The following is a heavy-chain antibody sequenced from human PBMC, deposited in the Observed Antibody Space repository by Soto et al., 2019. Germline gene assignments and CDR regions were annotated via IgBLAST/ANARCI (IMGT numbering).Heavy chain of an antibody. J-gene: IGHJ4*02. V-gene: IGHV3-30-3*01. D-gene: IGHD2-21*02. CDR1: GFTFSSYA. CDR3: ARVLSGDYLFDY. CDR2: ISYDGSNK. Sequence: GGSLRLSCAASGFTFSSYAMHWVRQAPGKGLEWVAVISYDGSNKYYADSVKGRFTISRDNSKNTLYLQMNSLRAEDTAVYYCARVLSGDYLFDYWGQGTLVTVSS.